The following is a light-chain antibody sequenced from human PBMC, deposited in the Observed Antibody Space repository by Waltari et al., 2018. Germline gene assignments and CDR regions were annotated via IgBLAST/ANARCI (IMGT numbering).Light chain of an antibody. CDR2: DAS. CDR1: QDVSSR. J-gene: IGKJ3*01. CDR3: QQYNKCPPT. Sequence: DIVVTQSPASLSVSLGEKATITCRASQDVSSRLTWYQQKPGKPPRSLIDDASPMHTGIPSRFSGSGSGTEFTLTISSLQSEDSAIYHCQQYNKCPPTFGPGTKVDVK. V-gene: IGKV3-15*01.